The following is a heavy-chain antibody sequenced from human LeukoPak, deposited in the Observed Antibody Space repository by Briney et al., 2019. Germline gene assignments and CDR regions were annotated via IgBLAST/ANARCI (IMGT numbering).Heavy chain of an antibody. CDR1: GYTFTTYN. V-gene: IGHV1-2*02. J-gene: IGHJ4*02. D-gene: IGHD2-15*01. CDR3: ARGRGGGYFDF. Sequence: GASVKVSCKASGYTFTTYNIHWVRQAPGQGLELMGWITPNSGGTNHAQKFQGRVTMTRDTSISTAYMELSRLRSDDTAAYSCARGRGGGYFDFWGQETLVTVSS. CDR2: ITPNSGGT.